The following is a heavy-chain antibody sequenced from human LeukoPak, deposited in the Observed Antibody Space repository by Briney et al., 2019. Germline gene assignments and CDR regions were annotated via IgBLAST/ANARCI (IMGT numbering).Heavy chain of an antibody. J-gene: IGHJ6*02. CDR3: ARDLYGSGSYPYYYYGMDV. CDR1: GSTFSSYW. CDR2: IKQDGSEK. Sequence: GGSLRLSCAASGSTFSSYWMSWVRQAPGKGLEWVANIKQDGSEKYYVDSVKGRFTISRDNAKNSLYLQMNSLRAEDTAVYYCARDLYGSGSYPYYYYGMDVWGQGTTVTVSS. D-gene: IGHD3-10*01. V-gene: IGHV3-7*01.